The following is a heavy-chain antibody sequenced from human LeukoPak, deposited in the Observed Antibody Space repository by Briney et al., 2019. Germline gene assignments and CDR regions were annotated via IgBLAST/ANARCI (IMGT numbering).Heavy chain of an antibody. J-gene: IGHJ5*02. CDR1: GYTLTELS. CDR3: ARVGRSGYYPGPNWFDP. Sequence: GASVKVSCKVSGYTLTELSMHWVRQAPGKGLEWMGGFDPEDGETIYAQKFQGRVTMTEDTSTDTAYMELSSLRSEDTAVYYCARVGRSGYYPGPNWFDPWGQGTLVTVSS. V-gene: IGHV1-24*01. CDR2: FDPEDGET. D-gene: IGHD3-22*01.